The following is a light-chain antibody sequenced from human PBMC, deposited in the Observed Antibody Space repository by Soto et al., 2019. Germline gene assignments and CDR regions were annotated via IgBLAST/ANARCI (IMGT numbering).Light chain of an antibody. J-gene: IGLJ2*01. CDR3: SSYTDRSTLGA. CDR1: NSDIGSYDF. V-gene: IGLV2-14*03. Sequence: QSALTQPASISGSPGQSITISCTGSNSDIGSYDFVAWYQQLPGRSPRLIIYGVTNRPSGVSDRFSGSKSGNTASLSISGLQEGDEADYYCSSYTDRSTLGAFGGGTKLTVL. CDR2: GVT.